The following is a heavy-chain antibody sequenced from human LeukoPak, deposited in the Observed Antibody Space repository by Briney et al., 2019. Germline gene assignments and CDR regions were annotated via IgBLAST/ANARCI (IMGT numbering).Heavy chain of an antibody. V-gene: IGHV3-48*03. Sequence: GGSLRLSCASSGFTFSSFEMHWVRQAPGKGLDGVSYISSSGDTLYYANSMKGRFTISRDNAKNSLYLQMNSLRAEDTAVYYCVGADYGILTGYYIDYWGQGTLVTVSS. D-gene: IGHD3-9*01. CDR3: VGADYGILTGYYIDY. CDR1: GFTFSSFE. CDR2: ISSSGDTL. J-gene: IGHJ4*02.